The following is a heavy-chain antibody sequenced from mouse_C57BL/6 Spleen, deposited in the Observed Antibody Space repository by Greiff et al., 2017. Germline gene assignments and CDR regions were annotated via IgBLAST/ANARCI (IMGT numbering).Heavy chain of an antibody. D-gene: IGHD1-1*01. CDR1: GYAFSSYW. CDR3: AVITTVVDQFAY. V-gene: IGHV1-80*01. CDR2: IYPGDGDT. J-gene: IGHJ3*01. Sequence: VQLQQSGAELVKPGASVKISCKASGYAFSSYWMNWVKQRPGKGLEWIGQIYPGDGDTNYNGKFKGKATLTADKSSSTAYMQLSSLTSEDSAVYFCAVITTVVDQFAYWGQGTLVTVSA.